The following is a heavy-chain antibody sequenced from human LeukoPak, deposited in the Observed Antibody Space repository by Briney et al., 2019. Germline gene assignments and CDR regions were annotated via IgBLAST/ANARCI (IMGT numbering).Heavy chain of an antibody. CDR3: ARTIRYYDSSGYYYLPYYFDY. CDR1: GGSISSGAYY. D-gene: IGHD3-22*01. Sequence: SETLSLTCTVSGGSISSGAYYWSWIRQRPGKGLEWIGYIYYSGSTYYNPSLKSRVTISVDTSKNQFSLKLSSVTAADTAVYYCARTIRYYDSSGYYYLPYYFDYWGQGTLVTVSS. V-gene: IGHV4-31*03. J-gene: IGHJ4*02. CDR2: IYYSGST.